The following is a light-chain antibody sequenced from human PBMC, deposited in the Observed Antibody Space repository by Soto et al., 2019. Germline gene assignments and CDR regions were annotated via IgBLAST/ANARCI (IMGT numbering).Light chain of an antibody. J-gene: IGLJ1*01. CDR1: SSNIGNNY. CDR3: GTWDSSLSAGV. V-gene: IGLV1-51*01. Sequence: QSVLTQPPSVSAAPGQKVTISCSGSSSNIGNNYVSWYQQLPGTAPKLLIYDNNKRPSGIPDRFPGSKSGTSATLGITGLQTGDEADYYCGTWDSSLSAGVFGTGTKLTVL. CDR2: DNN.